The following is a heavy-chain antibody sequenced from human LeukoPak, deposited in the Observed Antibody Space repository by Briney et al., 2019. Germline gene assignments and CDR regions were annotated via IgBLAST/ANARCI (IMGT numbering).Heavy chain of an antibody. J-gene: IGHJ4*02. CDR3: ARESITMIVVVFDYFDY. CDR2: IYYSGST. D-gene: IGHD3-22*01. V-gene: IGHV4-39*07. Sequence: PSETLSLTCTVSGGSISSSSYYWGWIRQPPGKGLEWIGNIYYSGSTYYNPSLKSRVTISVDTSKNQFSLKLSSVTAADTAVYYCARESITMIVVVFDYFDYWGQGTLVTVSS. CDR1: GGSISSSSYY.